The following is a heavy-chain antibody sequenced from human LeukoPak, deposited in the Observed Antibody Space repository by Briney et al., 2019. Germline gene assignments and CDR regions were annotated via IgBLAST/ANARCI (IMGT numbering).Heavy chain of an antibody. CDR2: ISSSGSTI. CDR1: GFTFSSYE. CDR3: ATFHYGMDV. V-gene: IGHV3-48*03. J-gene: IGHJ6*02. D-gene: IGHD2/OR15-2a*01. Sequence: GGSLRLSCAASGFTFSSYEMNWVRQAPGKGLEWVSYISSSGSTIYYADSVKGRFTISRDNAKNSLYLQMNSLRAEDTAVYYCATFHYGMDVWGQGTTVTVSS.